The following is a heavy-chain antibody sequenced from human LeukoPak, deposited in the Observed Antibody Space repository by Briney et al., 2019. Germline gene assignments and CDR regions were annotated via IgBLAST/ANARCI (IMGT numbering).Heavy chain of an antibody. CDR3: AKDGSGSGSYPNY. CDR1: GFTFKNYW. CDR2: VKQDGSEK. V-gene: IGHV3-7*01. J-gene: IGHJ4*02. D-gene: IGHD3-10*01. Sequence: GGSLRLSCAASGFTFKNYWLTWVRLAPGKGLDGVANVKQDGSEKFYVDSVKGRFTISRDNAMNTLYLQMNSLRGEDTAVYYCAKDGSGSGSYPNYWGQGTLVTVSS.